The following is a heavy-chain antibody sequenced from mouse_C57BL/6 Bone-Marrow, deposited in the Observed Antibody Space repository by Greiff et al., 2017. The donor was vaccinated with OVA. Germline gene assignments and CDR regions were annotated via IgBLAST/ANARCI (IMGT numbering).Heavy chain of an antibody. D-gene: IGHD2-5*01. V-gene: IGHV1-75*01. J-gene: IGHJ3*01. CDR2: IFPGSGST. CDR1: GYTFTDYY. CDR3: ARDLRYSNYAFAY. Sequence: QVHVKQSGPELVKPGASVKISCKASGYTFTDYYINWVKQRPGQGLEWIGWIFPGSGSTYYNEKFKGKATLTVDKSSSTAYMLLSSLTSEDSAVYFCARDLRYSNYAFAYWGQGTLVTVSA.